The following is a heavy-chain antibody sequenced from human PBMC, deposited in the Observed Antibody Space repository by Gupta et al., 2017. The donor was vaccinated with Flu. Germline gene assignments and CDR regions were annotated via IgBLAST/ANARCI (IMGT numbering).Heavy chain of an antibody. CDR3: VREHSTTWRKGNYFDA. D-gene: IGHD5-18*01. V-gene: IGHV3-21*06. J-gene: IGHJ4*02. CDR2: MSSSSSYM. Sequence: GVGQAPGKGLEGVSAMSSSSSYMYYGDSVKGRFTMSRDNAQNSVFVQKDSRRVDDRAVYYWVREHSTTWRKGNYFDAWGQGTLVTVSS.